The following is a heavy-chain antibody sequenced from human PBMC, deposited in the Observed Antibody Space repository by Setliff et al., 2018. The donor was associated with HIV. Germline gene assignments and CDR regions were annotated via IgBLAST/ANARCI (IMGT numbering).Heavy chain of an antibody. V-gene: IGHV4-34*01. Sequence: SETLSLPCAVYGGSFSGHYWTWIRQPPGKGLEWIGEINHSGSSSYSPSLESRVTRSVDTYKNHFSLKLRSVTAADTAVYYCASRENPSGGYPKGWFDPWGQGTLVTVSS. D-gene: IGHD2-15*01. J-gene: IGHJ5*02. CDR1: GGSFSGHY. CDR2: INHSGSS. CDR3: ASRENPSGGYPKGWFDP.